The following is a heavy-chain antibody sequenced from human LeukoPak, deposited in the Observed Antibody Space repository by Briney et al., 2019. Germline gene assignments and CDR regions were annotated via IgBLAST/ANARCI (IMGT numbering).Heavy chain of an antibody. D-gene: IGHD2-2*01. CDR3: AKGVIPAVDY. V-gene: IGHV3-23*01. Sequence: PGGSLRLSCAASGFTLSNYAMSWVRQAPGKGLEWVSGISGSGGSTYYADSVKGRFTISRDNSKNTLYLQMNSLRAEDTAVYYCAKGVIPAVDYWGQGTLVTVSS. J-gene: IGHJ4*02. CDR1: GFTLSNYA. CDR2: ISGSGGST.